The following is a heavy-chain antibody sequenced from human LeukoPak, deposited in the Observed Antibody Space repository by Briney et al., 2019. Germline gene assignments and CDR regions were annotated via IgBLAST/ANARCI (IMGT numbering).Heavy chain of an antibody. J-gene: IGHJ4*02. CDR2: ISSSSSYI. V-gene: IGHV3-21*01. CDR3: ARDYVEMATITGDY. D-gene: IGHD5-24*01. Sequence: GGSLRLSCAASGFTFSSYSMNWVRQAPGKGLEWVSSISSSSSYIYYADSVKGRFTISRDNAKNSLYLQMNSLRAEDTAVYYCARDYVEMATITGDYWGQGTLVTVSS. CDR1: GFTFSSYS.